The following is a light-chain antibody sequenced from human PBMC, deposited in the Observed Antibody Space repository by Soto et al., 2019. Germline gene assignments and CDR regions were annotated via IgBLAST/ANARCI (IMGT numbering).Light chain of an antibody. Sequence: QSALTQPASVSGSPGQSITIPCTGTSSDVGGYNYVSWYQQHPGKAPKLMIYDVSNRPSGVSNRFSGSKSGNTASLTISGLQAEYEADYYCSSYTSGSNYVFGTGTQLTVL. CDR1: SSDVGGYNY. J-gene: IGLJ1*01. CDR2: DVS. V-gene: IGLV2-14*01. CDR3: SSYTSGSNYV.